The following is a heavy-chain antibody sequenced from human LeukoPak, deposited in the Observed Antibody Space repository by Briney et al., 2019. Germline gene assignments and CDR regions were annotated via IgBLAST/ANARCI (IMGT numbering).Heavy chain of an antibody. CDR2: IYYSGST. V-gene: IGHV4-39*01. Sequence: SETLSLTCTVSVDSISTSSYFWGWILQPPGKALELIGSIYYSGSTYYNPSLKSRLTLSVDTSKNQFSVKLSSVTAADTAVYYCARLPGYCSSTSCYGRPWFDYWGQGTLVTVSS. D-gene: IGHD2-2*01. CDR1: VDSISTSSYF. CDR3: ARLPGYCSSTSCYGRPWFDY. J-gene: IGHJ4*02.